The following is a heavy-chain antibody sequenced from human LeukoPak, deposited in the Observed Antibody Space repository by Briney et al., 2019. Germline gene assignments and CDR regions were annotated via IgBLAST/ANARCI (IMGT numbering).Heavy chain of an antibody. CDR1: GFTFSSYG. J-gene: IGHJ4*02. Sequence: PGRSLRLSCAASGFTFSSYGMHWVRQAPGKGLEWVAVIWYDGSNKYYADSVKGRFTISRDNSKNTLYLQMNSLRAEDTAVYYCARSGLSPPTFDYWGQGTLVTVSS. D-gene: IGHD6-19*01. V-gene: IGHV3-33*01. CDR3: ARSGLSPPTFDY. CDR2: IWYDGSNK.